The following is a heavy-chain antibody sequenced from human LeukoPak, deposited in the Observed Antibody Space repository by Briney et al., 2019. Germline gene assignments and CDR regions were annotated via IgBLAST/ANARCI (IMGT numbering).Heavy chain of an antibody. Sequence: GGSLRLSCAASGFNFSSYDMHWVRQAPGKGLEWVAFIRYDGSNKYYADSVKGRFTISRDNSKNTLYLQMNSLRAEDTAVYYCAKGHPRSVGAPPDWGQGTLVTVSS. CDR3: AKGHPRSVGAPPD. CDR2: IRYDGSNK. V-gene: IGHV3-30*02. J-gene: IGHJ4*02. CDR1: GFNFSSYD. D-gene: IGHD1-26*01.